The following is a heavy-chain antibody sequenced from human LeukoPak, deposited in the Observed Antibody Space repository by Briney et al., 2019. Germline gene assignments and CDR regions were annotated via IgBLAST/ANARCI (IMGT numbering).Heavy chain of an antibody. CDR1: GYTFTSYG. V-gene: IGHV1-18*01. CDR2: ISAYNGNT. CDR3: AREHYYYLSFDY. D-gene: IGHD3-22*01. J-gene: IGHJ4*02. Sequence: ASVTVSCKASGYTFTSYGISWVRQAPGQGLEWMGWISAYNGNTNYAQKLQGRVTMTTDTSTSTAYMELSSLRSEDTAVYYCAREHYYYLSFDYWGQGTLVTVSS.